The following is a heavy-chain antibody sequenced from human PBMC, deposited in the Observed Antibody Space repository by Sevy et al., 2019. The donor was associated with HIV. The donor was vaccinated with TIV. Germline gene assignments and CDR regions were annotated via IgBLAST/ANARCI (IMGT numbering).Heavy chain of an antibody. J-gene: IGHJ4*02. CDR2: ISGSAYST. Sequence: GGSLRLSCAASGFTFRNYAMSWVRQAPGKGLEWVSAISGSAYSTYYADSVKGRFTISRDNSKNTLFLQMNSPRAEDTAVYYCAKYYYGSGSQGWYFDYWGQGTLVTVSS. CDR1: GFTFRNYA. V-gene: IGHV3-23*01. CDR3: AKYYYGSGSQGWYFDY. D-gene: IGHD3-10*01.